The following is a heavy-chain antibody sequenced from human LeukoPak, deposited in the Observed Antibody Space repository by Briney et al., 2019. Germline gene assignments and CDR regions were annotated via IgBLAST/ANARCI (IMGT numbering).Heavy chain of an antibody. CDR3: ARGLPEDDSSGYHDY. V-gene: IGHV4-34*01. J-gene: IGHJ4*02. CDR2: INHSGST. CDR1: GGSFSGYY. Sequence: PSETLSLTCAVYGGSFSGYYWSWIRQPPGKGLEWIGEINHSGSTNYNPSLKSRVTISVDTSKNQFSLKLSSVTAADTAVYYCARGLPEDDSSGYHDYWGQGTLVTVSS. D-gene: IGHD3-22*01.